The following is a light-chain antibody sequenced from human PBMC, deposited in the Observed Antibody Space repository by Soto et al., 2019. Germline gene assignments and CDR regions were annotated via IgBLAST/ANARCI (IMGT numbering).Light chain of an antibody. CDR1: QSISYW. CDR3: QQYSSYST. CDR2: GAS. V-gene: IGKV1-5*01. Sequence: IQLTQSPSTLSASVGDRVTITCRASQSISYWLAWYQQKPGKAPKLLIYGASTLETGVPSTFSGSGSGTEFTLTISSLQPDDFATYYCQQYSSYSTFGQGTKVDIK. J-gene: IGKJ1*01.